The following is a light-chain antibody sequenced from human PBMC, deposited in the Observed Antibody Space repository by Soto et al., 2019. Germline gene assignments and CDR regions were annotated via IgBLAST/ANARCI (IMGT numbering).Light chain of an antibody. CDR1: QGISSY. CDR3: QQYYSYLFT. J-gene: IGKJ3*01. Sequence: AIRMTQSASSFSASTGDRVTITCRASQGISSYLAWYQQKPGKAPKLLIYAASTLQSGVPSRFSGSGSGTDFTLTISCLPSEDFATYYCQQYYSYLFTFGPGTKVDIK. V-gene: IGKV1-8*01. CDR2: AAS.